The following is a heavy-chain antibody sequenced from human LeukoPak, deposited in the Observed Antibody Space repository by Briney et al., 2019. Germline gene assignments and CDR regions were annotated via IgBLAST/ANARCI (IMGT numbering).Heavy chain of an antibody. J-gene: IGHJ4*02. V-gene: IGHV3-73*01. CDR1: GFTFSGSA. Sequence: PGGSLRLSCAASGFTFSGSAMYWVRQASGKGLEWVGRIRSKANSYATAYAASVKGRFTISRDDSKNTAYLQMNSLKTEDTAVYYCTRRGSTTGTFDYWGQGTLVTVSS. CDR3: TRRGSTTGTFDY. D-gene: IGHD1-1*01. CDR2: IRSKANSYAT.